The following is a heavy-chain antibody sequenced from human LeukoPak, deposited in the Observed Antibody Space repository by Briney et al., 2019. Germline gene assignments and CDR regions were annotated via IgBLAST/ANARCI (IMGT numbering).Heavy chain of an antibody. D-gene: IGHD3-22*01. CDR3: ASGRESYYYDSSGPFDY. CDR2: INPNSGGT. V-gene: IGHV1-2*06. CDR1: GYTFTGYY. J-gene: IGHJ4*02. Sequence: ASVKVSCKASGYTFTGYYMHWVRQAPGQGLEWMGRINPNSGGTNYAQKFQGRVTMTRDTSISTAYMELSRLRSDDTAVYYCASGRESYYYDSSGPFDYWGQGTLVTVSS.